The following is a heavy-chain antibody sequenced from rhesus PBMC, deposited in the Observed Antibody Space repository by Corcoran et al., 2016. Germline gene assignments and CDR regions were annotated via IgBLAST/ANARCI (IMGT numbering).Heavy chain of an antibody. V-gene: IGHV4-73*01. CDR3: ARDPYGSDY. D-gene: IGHD4-4*01. J-gene: IGHJ4*01. CDR1: GGPISGYY. Sequence: QVKLQQWGEGLVKPSETLSLTRAVYGGPISGYYWSWIRQPPGKGRELIGNIDGTSARTNYNPSLKHRVTISKDTSKNQFSLKLSSVSAAYSAVYYCARDPYGSDYWGQGVLVTVSS. CDR2: IDGTSART.